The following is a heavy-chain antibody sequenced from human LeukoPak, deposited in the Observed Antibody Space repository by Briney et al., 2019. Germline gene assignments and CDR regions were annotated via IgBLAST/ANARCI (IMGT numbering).Heavy chain of an antibody. J-gene: IGHJ3*02. Sequence: GRSLRLSCAASRFTFSSYEMNWVRQAPGKGLEWVSYIRCSGIKHYADSVKGRFTISRDNATNSLYLQMNSLRVEDTAVYYCAREDTGVAFDIWGQGTTVTV. CDR1: RFTFSSYE. V-gene: IGHV3-48*03. CDR3: AREDTGVAFDI. CDR2: IRCSGIK. D-gene: IGHD2-8*01.